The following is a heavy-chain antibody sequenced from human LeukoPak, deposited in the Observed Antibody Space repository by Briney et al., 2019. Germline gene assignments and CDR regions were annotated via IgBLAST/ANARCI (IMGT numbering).Heavy chain of an antibody. CDR2: IYSGGST. CDR1: GFTFSSYA. Sequence: GGSLRLSCAASGFTFSSYAMSWVRQAPGKGLEWVSVIYSGGSTYYADSVKGRFTISRDNSKNTLYLQMNSLRAEDTAVYYCARARYDFWSGYSYYFDYWGQGTLVTVSS. J-gene: IGHJ4*02. D-gene: IGHD3-3*01. CDR3: ARARYDFWSGYSYYFDY. V-gene: IGHV3-53*01.